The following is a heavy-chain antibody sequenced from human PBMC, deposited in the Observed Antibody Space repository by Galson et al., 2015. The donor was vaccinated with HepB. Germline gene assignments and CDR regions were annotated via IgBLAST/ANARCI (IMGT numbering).Heavy chain of an antibody. V-gene: IGHV1-46*01. J-gene: IGHJ5*02. CDR3: ARDLVVITGFDP. CDR2: INPSGGST. Sequence: SVKVSCKASGYTFASYYMHWVRQAPGQGLEWMGIINPSGGSTSYAQKFQGRVTMTRDTSTSTVYMELSSLRSEDTAVYYCARDLVVITGFDPWGQGTLVTVSS. CDR1: GYTFASYY. D-gene: IGHD3-22*01.